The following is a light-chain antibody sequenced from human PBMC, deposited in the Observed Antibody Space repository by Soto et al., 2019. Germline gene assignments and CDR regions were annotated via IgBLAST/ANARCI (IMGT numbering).Light chain of an antibody. V-gene: IGKV1-9*01. Sequence: DIQLTQSPSFLSASVGDRVTITCRASQGINIFLAWFQQKPGKAPNLLISAASTLQSGVPSRFSGSGSETEFTLTITSLQPEDSATYYCQQRNSYPRTLGHGTKVDIK. J-gene: IGKJ3*01. CDR2: AAS. CDR3: QQRNSYPRT. CDR1: QGINIF.